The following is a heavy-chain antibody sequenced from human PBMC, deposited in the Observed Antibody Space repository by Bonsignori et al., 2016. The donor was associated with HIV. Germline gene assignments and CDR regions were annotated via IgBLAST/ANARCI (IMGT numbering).Heavy chain of an antibody. Sequence: WVRQAPGQGLEWMGIIDPSGGSTNYAQKFQGRVTMTRDTSTSTVYMELSSLRSEDTAVYYCAREWDEQQLHYYYMDVWGKGTTVTVSS. CDR2: IDPSGGST. D-gene: IGHD6-13*01. J-gene: IGHJ6*03. CDR3: AREWDEQQLHYYYMDV. V-gene: IGHV1-46*01.